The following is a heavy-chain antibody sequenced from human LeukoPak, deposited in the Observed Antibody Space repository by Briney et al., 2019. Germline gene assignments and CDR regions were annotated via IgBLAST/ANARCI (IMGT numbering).Heavy chain of an antibody. V-gene: IGHV5-51*01. J-gene: IGHJ5*02. CDR3: ARHCSGGSCYPTSWFDP. CDR2: IYPGDSDT. Sequence: GESLKISCKGSGYSFTSYWIGWARQMPGKGLEWMGIIYPGDSDTRYSPSFQGQVTISADKSISTAYLQWSSLKASDTAMYYCARHCSGGSCYPTSWFDPWGQGTLVTVSS. CDR1: GYSFTSYW. D-gene: IGHD2-15*01.